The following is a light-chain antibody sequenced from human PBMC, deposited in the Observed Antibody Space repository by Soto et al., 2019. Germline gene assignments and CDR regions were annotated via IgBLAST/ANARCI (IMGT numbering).Light chain of an antibody. CDR2: GGS. V-gene: IGKV3-20*01. CDR1: QSVSIHY. Sequence: EIVLTQSPATLSLSPGERATLSCRASQSVSIHYLARYQQKPGQAPRLLIYGGSSRATGIPVRFSGSGSETDFTLTITRLEPEDFAVYYCQQYSSSRTFGQGTKVDNK. J-gene: IGKJ1*01. CDR3: QQYSSSRT.